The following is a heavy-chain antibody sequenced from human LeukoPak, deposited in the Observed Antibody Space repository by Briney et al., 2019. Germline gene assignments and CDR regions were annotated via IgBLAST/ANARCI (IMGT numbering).Heavy chain of an antibody. J-gene: IGHJ4*02. D-gene: IGHD6-25*01. CDR1: GGSVSSTNW. CDR3: AKEGGFYRPLDY. Sequence: ASETLSLTCGVSGGSVSSTNWWTWIRQPPGKGLEWIGEVHLDGRTNFNPSLKSRLTMSVDLSENHVSLKLTSVTAADTAVYYCAKEGGFYRPLDYSGQGTLVTVSS. CDR2: VHLDGRT. V-gene: IGHV4-4*02.